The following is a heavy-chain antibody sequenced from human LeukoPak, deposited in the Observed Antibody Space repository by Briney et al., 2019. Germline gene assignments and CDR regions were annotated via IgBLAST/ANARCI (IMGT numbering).Heavy chain of an antibody. J-gene: IGHJ5*02. CDR2: ISHSGNT. V-gene: IGHV4-34*01. D-gene: IGHD1-26*01. CDR3: ARGGRGNYKRWWFDP. Sequence: PSETLSLTCAVYGGSLSGDYWSWIRQPPGKGLEWIGEISHSGNTNYSPSLKSRVIISVDASKNQFFLKLSSVTAADTAVYYCARGGRGNYKRWWFDPWGLGTLVTVSS. CDR1: GGSLSGDY.